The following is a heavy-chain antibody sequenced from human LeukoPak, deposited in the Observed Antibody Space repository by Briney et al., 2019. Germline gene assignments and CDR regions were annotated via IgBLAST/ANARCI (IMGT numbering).Heavy chain of an antibody. CDR2: IYSGGTT. J-gene: IGHJ4*02. Sequence: PGGSMRLACAAYGFIVSSNYMSWVRQAPGKGLEWVSVIYSGGTTYYADSVKGRFTISRDDSKNTLYLQMNSLRAEDTAVYYCAKDTAVAGSNYWGQGTLVTVSS. V-gene: IGHV3-53*01. D-gene: IGHD6-19*01. CDR1: GFIVSSNY. CDR3: AKDTAVAGSNY.